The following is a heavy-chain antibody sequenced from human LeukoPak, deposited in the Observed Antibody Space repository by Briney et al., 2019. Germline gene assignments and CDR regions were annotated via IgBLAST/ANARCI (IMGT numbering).Heavy chain of an antibody. CDR3: VIMAGY. D-gene: IGHD3-10*01. V-gene: IGHV4-39*01. CDR2: LYYSGSS. CDR1: GDSISSSNSY. J-gene: IGHJ4*02. Sequence: SETLSLTCTVSGDSISSSNSYRGWIRQPPGKGLEWIGSLYYSGSSYYNPSLKSRVTISADTSKNQFSLKLTSVTAAVTAVYYCVIMAGYWGQGTLVTVSS.